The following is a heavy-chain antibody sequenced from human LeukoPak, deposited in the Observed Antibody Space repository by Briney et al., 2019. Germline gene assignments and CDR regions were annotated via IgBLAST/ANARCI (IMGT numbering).Heavy chain of an antibody. D-gene: IGHD6-13*01. CDR1: GYTFTSYG. CDR2: ISAYNGNT. Sequence: ASVTVSCKASGYTFTSYGISWVRQAPGQGLEWMGWISAYNGNTNYAQKLQGRVTMTTDTSTSTAYMELRSQRSDDTAVYYCARFQGAAGTLFAFDYWGQGTLVTVSS. J-gene: IGHJ4*02. V-gene: IGHV1-18*01. CDR3: ARFQGAAGTLFAFDY.